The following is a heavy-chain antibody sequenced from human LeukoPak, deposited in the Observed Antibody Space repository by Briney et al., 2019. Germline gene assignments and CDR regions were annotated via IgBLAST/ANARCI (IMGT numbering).Heavy chain of an antibody. CDR3: ARDDPYYYDSSGYCDY. CDR2: ISSNGSTI. CDR1: GFTFSSYG. J-gene: IGHJ4*02. Sequence: GGSLRLSCAASGFTFSSYGMNWVRQSPGNLLEWDSYISSNGSTIYYADSVKGRFTISRVDAKNSLYLEMNSLRAEDMAVYYCARDDPYYYDSSGYCDYWGQGTLVTVPS. D-gene: IGHD3-22*01. V-gene: IGHV3-48*03.